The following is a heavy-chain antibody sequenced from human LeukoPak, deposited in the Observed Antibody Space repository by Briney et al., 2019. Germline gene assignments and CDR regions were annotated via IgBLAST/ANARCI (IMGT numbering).Heavy chain of an antibody. Sequence: PSETLSLTCAVSGGSISSSNWWSWVRQPPGKGLEWIGEIYHSGSTNYNPSLKSRVTISVDKSKNQFSLKLSSVTAADTAVYYCAILYSSGWSGYYYYGMDVWGQGTTVTVSS. V-gene: IGHV4-4*02. J-gene: IGHJ6*02. D-gene: IGHD6-19*01. CDR2: IYHSGST. CDR3: AILYSSGWSGYYYYGMDV. CDR1: GGSISSSNW.